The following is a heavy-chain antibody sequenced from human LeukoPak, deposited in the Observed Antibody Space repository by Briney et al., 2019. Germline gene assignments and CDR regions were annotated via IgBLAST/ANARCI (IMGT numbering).Heavy chain of an antibody. V-gene: IGHV3-30*04. CDR3: AREWELRDAFDI. CDR2: ISYVGSNK. J-gene: IGHJ3*02. Sequence: GGSLRLSCAASGVTFCSYAMHCVREAPGKGLEWGADISYVGSNKYYADSVKGRITISRDNSKNTLYLQMNSLRAEDTAVYYCAREWELRDAFDIGGQGTMVTVS. D-gene: IGHD1-26*01. CDR1: GVTFCSYA.